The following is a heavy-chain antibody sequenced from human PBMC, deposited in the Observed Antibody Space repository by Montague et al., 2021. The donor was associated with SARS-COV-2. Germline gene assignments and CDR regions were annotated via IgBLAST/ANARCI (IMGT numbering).Heavy chain of an antibody. J-gene: IGHJ4*02. CDR3: ASARANVPSRPGFDY. D-gene: IGHD6-6*01. CDR2: MYYTGHT. Sequence: SETLSLTCTVSGASVASGNYYWSWIRQPPGKGLEWIGYMYYTGHTYYNPSLESRVTIPVDPSKNQFSLPLTSVTAADTAVYYCASARANVPSRPGFDYWGQGALVTVSS. V-gene: IGHV4-61*01. CDR1: GASVASGNYY.